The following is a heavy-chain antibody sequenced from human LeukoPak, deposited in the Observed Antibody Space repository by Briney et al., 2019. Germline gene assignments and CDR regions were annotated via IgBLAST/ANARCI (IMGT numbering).Heavy chain of an antibody. CDR2: IYHSGST. J-gene: IGHJ6*03. Sequence: SETLSLTCTVSGYSISSGYYWGWIRQPPGKGLEWIGSIYHSGSTYYNPSLKSRVTISVDTSKNQFSLKLSSVTAADTAVYYCARHSYYYGSGSYYSYYYYMDVWGKGTTVTISS. CDR3: ARHSYYYGSGSYYSYYYYMDV. D-gene: IGHD3-10*01. V-gene: IGHV4-38-2*02. CDR1: GYSISSGYY.